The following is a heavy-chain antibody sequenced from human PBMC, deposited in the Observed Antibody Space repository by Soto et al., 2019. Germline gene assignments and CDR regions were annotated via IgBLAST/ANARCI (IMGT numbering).Heavy chain of an antibody. CDR3: ARALIQLWPHYYYGMDV. V-gene: IGHV4-30-4*01. J-gene: IGHJ6*02. CDR2: IYYSGTT. D-gene: IGHD5-18*01. CDR1: GCSISSGDYY. Sequence: SETLSLTCTVSGCSISSGDYYWSWIRQPPGKGLEWIGYIYYSGTTYYNPSLKSRVTISVDASKNQFSLKVSSVTAADTAVYYCARALIQLWPHYYYGMDVWGQGTTVTVSS.